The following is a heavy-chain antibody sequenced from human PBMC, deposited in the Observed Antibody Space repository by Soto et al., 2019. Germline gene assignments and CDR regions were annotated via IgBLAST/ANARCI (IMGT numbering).Heavy chain of an antibody. Sequence: ASVKVSFKASGYTFTGYYMHWLRQAPGQGLEWMGWINPNSGGTNYAQKFQGRVTMTRDTSISTAYMELSRLRSDDTAVYYCARDGEGRYCSGGSCYSQAHNWFDPWGQGTLVTVSS. V-gene: IGHV1-2*02. CDR2: INPNSGGT. CDR1: GYTFTGYY. CDR3: ARDGEGRYCSGGSCYSQAHNWFDP. J-gene: IGHJ5*02. D-gene: IGHD2-15*01.